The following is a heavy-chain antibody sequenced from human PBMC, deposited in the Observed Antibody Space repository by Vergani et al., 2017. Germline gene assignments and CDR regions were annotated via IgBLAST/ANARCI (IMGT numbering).Heavy chain of an antibody. Sequence: QVQLVESGGGVVQPGRSLRLSCAASGFTFSSYGMGWVRQAPGKGLEWVAVISYDGSNKYYADSVKGRFTISRDNSKNTLYLQMNSRGAEDTAVYYCAKLADPFDYWGQGTLVTVSS. J-gene: IGHJ4*02. CDR2: ISYDGSNK. CDR1: GFTFSSYG. CDR3: AKLADPFDY. V-gene: IGHV3-30*18.